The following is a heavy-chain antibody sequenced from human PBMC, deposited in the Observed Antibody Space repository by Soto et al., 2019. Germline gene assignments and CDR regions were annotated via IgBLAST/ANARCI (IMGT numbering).Heavy chain of an antibody. Sequence: GGSLILSCSASGFTFSSYAMHWVRQAPGKGLEYVSAISSNGGSTYYADSVKGRFTISRDNSKNTLYLQMSSLRAEDTAVYYCVKDDHLAARTFDYWGQGTLVTVSS. CDR3: VKDDHLAARTFDY. D-gene: IGHD6-6*01. V-gene: IGHV3-64D*08. CDR2: ISSNGGST. CDR1: GFTFSSYA. J-gene: IGHJ4*02.